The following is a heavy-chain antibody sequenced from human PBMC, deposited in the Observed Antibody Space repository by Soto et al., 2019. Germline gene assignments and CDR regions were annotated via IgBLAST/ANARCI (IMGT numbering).Heavy chain of an antibody. Sequence: GGSLRLSCAASGFTSSNYDMSWVRQAPGKGLEWVSSFSGRGGTTYYADSVKGRFTISRDNSNNTLYLQMNSLRADDTAVYYCARNPSSPDYWGQGTLVTVSS. CDR3: ARNPSSPDY. J-gene: IGHJ4*02. V-gene: IGHV3-23*01. CDR1: GFTSSNYD. D-gene: IGHD6-13*01. CDR2: FSGRGGTT.